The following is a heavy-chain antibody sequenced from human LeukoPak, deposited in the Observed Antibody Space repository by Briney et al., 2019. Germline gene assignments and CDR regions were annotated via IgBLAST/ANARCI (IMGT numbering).Heavy chain of an antibody. CDR2: INDSAST. CDR3: ARASHWNQLHYFDY. J-gene: IGHJ4*02. D-gene: IGHD1-1*01. Sequence: SETLSLTCAVYGGSFSGYYWSWIRQPPGEGLEWIGEINDSASTDYNPSLKSRVTISVDKSKNQFSLKLSSVTAADTAVYYCARASHWNQLHYFDYWGQGTLVTVSS. CDR1: GGSFSGYY. V-gene: IGHV4-34*01.